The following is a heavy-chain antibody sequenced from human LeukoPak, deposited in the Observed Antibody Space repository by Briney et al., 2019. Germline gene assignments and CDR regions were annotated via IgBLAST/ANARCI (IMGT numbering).Heavy chain of an antibody. CDR1: GASITSYF. CDR2: ISYSGNT. V-gene: IGHV4-59*01. CDR3: ARADYGDHGTTFDI. Sequence: PSETLSLTCTVSGASITSYFWTWIRQPPGKGLDWIAYISYSGNTNYNPSLKSRVTISIDTSKNQFSLKLTSATAADTAMYYCARADYGDHGTTFDIWGQGTMVTVPS. D-gene: IGHD4-17*01. J-gene: IGHJ3*02.